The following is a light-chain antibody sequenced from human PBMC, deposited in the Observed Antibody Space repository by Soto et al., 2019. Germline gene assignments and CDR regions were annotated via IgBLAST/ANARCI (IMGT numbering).Light chain of an antibody. CDR1: ESLLHSNGNTY. CDR3: MQPLQSWT. V-gene: IGKV2-28*01. CDR2: LGS. J-gene: IGKJ1*01. Sequence: DIVMTQSPLSLPVTPGEPASISCTSSESLLHSNGNTYLDWYLQKPGQSPQLLIYLGSNRASGVPDRFSGGGSGTDFTLKISRVEAEDVGVYYCMQPLQSWTFGQGTKVDIK.